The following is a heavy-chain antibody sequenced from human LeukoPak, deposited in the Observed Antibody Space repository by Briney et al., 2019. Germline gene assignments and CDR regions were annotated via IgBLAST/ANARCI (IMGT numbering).Heavy chain of an antibody. D-gene: IGHD6-13*01. CDR2: IYYSGTT. V-gene: IGHV4-59*02. CDR3: AREDLQQLTNYFDY. J-gene: IGHJ4*02. Sequence: SETLSLTCTVSGDSVSSFYWSWIRQPPGKGLEWIGYIYYSGTTNYNPSLKSRVTISVDTTKSQFSLKLSSVTAADTAVYYCAREDLQQLTNYFDYWGQGTLVTVSS. CDR1: GDSVSSFY.